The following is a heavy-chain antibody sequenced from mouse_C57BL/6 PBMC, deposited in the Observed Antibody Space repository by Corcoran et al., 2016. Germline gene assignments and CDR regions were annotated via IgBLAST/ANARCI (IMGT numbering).Heavy chain of an antibody. CDR1: GYTFTTYG. J-gene: IGHJ1*03. CDR2: INTYSGVP. CDR3: ARGYGSSYGYFYV. Sequence: QIQLVQSGPELKKPGETVKISCKASGYTFTTYGMSWVKQAPGKGLKWMGWINTYSGVPTYADDFKGRFAFSLETSASTAYLQINNLKNEDTATYFCARGYGSSYGYFYVWGTGTTVTVSS. D-gene: IGHD1-1*01. V-gene: IGHV9-3*01.